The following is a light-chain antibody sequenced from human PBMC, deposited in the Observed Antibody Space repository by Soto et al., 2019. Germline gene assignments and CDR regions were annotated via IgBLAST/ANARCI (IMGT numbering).Light chain of an antibody. Sequence: QSALTQPASVSGSPGQSITISCTGTSSDVGHYNYVSWYQQHPGKAPQLLIYQVTNRPSGVSNRFSGSKSGNTASLTISGLQAEDEADYYCSSYTISTTIVFGGGTKLTVL. CDR1: SSDVGHYNY. J-gene: IGLJ2*01. CDR3: SSYTISTTIV. CDR2: QVT. V-gene: IGLV2-14*01.